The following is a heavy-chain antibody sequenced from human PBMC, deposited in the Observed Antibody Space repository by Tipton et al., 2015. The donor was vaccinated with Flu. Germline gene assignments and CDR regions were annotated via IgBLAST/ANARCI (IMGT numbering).Heavy chain of an antibody. J-gene: IGHJ5*02. CDR3: ARNRVKEYQLLYENWFDP. Sequence: QLVQSGAEVKKPGSSVKVSCKASGGTFSSYAISWVRQAPGQGLEWMGGIIPIFGTANYAQQFQGRVTITADESTSTAYMELSSLRSEDTAVYYCARNRVKEYQLLYENWFDPWGQGTLVTVSS. V-gene: IGHV1-69*01. CDR1: GGTFSSYA. D-gene: IGHD2-2*02. CDR2: IIPIFGTA.